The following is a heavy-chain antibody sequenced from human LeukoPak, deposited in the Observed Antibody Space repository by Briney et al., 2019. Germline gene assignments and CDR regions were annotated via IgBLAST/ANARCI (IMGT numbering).Heavy chain of an antibody. CDR2: ISSSSSYI. D-gene: IGHD3-3*02. Sequence: PGGSLRLSCAASGFTFSSYSMNWVRQAPGKGLEWVSSISSSSSYIYYADSVKGRFTISRDNAKNSLYLQMNSLRAEDTAVYYCARARATKFSTHGHHDAFDIWGQGTMVTVSS. V-gene: IGHV3-21*01. J-gene: IGHJ3*02. CDR3: ARARATKFSTHGHHDAFDI. CDR1: GFTFSSYS.